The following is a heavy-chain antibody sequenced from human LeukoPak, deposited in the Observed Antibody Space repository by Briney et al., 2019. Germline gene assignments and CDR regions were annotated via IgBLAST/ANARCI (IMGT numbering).Heavy chain of an antibody. CDR1: GGSFSGYY. V-gene: IGHV4-34*01. J-gene: IGHJ4*02. CDR3: ARRPRRYYDSSGYYLDY. D-gene: IGHD3-22*01. CDR2: INHSGST. Sequence: PSETLSLTCAVYGGSFSGYYWSWIRQPPGKGLEWIGEINHSGSTNYNPSLKSRVTISVDTSKNQFSLKLSSVTAADTAVYYCARRPRRYYDSSGYYLDYWGQGTLVTVSS.